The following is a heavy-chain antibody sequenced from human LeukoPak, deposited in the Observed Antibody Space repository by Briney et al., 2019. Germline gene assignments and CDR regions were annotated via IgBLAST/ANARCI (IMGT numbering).Heavy chain of an antibody. D-gene: IGHD1-7*01. CDR3: AKGANWNYVLEY. CDR1: GFTFSSYA. V-gene: IGHV3-23*01. Sequence: GGSLRLSCVASGFTFSSYAMNWVGQAQGKGLEGVASIISGGSTYYADSVKGRFTISRDNSKNTLYLQMNSLRAEDTAVYYCAKGANWNYVLEYWGQGTLVTVSS. J-gene: IGHJ4*02. CDR2: IISGGST.